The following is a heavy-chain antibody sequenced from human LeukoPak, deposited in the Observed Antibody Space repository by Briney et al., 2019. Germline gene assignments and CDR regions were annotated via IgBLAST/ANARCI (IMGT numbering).Heavy chain of an antibody. V-gene: IGHV1-46*01. D-gene: IGHD6-13*01. CDR2: INPSGGST. J-gene: IGHJ6*02. Sequence: ASVKVSCKASGYTFTSYYMHWVRQTPGQGLEWMGIINPSGGSTSYAQKFQGRVTMTRDTSTSTAYMELSSLRSEDTAVYYCARGQKDNGVSSSWYYFGMDVWGQGTTVTVSS. CDR3: ARGQKDNGVSSSWYYFGMDV. CDR1: GYTFTSYY.